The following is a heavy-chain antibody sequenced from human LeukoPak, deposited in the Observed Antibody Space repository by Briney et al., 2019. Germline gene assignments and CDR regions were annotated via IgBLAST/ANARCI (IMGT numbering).Heavy chain of an antibody. Sequence: GGSLRLSCATSGFTFSSFSMNWVRQAPGKGLEWVAVISYDGSNKYYADSVKGRFTISRDNSKNTLYLQMNSLRAGDTAVYYCAKDRGYFDWLSYYFDYWGQGTLVTVSS. CDR1: GFTFSSFS. D-gene: IGHD3-9*01. CDR3: AKDRGYFDWLSYYFDY. J-gene: IGHJ4*02. CDR2: ISYDGSNK. V-gene: IGHV3-30*18.